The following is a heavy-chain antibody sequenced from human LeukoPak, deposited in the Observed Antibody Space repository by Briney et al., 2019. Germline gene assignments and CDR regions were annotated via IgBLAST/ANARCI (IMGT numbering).Heavy chain of an antibody. CDR1: GFTFSSYW. CDR2: IKQDGSEK. CDR3: ARKGDVFTGYRYYFAS. Sequence: GGSLRLSCAASGFTFSSYWMSWVRQAPGKGLEWVANIKQDGSEKYYVDSVKGRFTISRDNAENSLYLHMNSLRAEDTAVYYCARKGDVFTGYRYYFASWGQGTLVTVSS. J-gene: IGHJ4*02. V-gene: IGHV3-7*01. D-gene: IGHD3-9*01.